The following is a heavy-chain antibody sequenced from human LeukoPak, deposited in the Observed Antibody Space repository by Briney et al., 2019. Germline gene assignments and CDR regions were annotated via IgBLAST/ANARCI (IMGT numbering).Heavy chain of an antibody. D-gene: IGHD6-19*01. CDR3: ASNRGPIAVAGLVPHWFDP. CDR1: GASISSSY. V-gene: IGHV4-59*12. CDR2: IYYSDNS. J-gene: IGHJ5*02. Sequence: SETLSLTCAVSGASISSSYWIWIRQSPDKGLEWIGYIYYSDNSYYNPSFESRVSISVDTSKNQFSLKVTSVTAADTAVYYCASNRGPIAVAGLVPHWFDPWGQGTLVTVSS.